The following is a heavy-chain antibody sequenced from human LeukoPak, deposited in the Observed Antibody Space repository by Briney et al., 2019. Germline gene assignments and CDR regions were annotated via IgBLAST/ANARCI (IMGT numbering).Heavy chain of an antibody. CDR2: INSDGSST. J-gene: IGHJ4*02. Sequence: PGGSLRLSCAASGFTFSNYWMHWVRQAPGKGLVWVSRINSDGSSTTSAGSVKGRFTISRDNAKNTLYLQMNSLRAEDTTVYYCAKGGATVIDCWGQGTLVTVSS. CDR3: AKGGATVIDC. D-gene: IGHD4-17*01. CDR1: GFTFSNYW. V-gene: IGHV3-74*01.